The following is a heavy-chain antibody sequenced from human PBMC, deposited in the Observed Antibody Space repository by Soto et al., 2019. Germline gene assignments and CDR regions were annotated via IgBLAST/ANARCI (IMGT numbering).Heavy chain of an antibody. Sequence: EVQLVESGGGLVQPGGSLRISCAASGFTFSTYNMDWVRQAPGKGLEWVSYISSSSSLIYYADSVKGRFTISRDNVKNSLYLQMNSLTAEDTALYYCARDGNIVGNVDHWGRGTLVTVSS. CDR1: GFTFSTYN. V-gene: IGHV3-48*01. D-gene: IGHD3-16*02. CDR2: ISSSSSLI. CDR3: ARDGNIVGNVDH. J-gene: IGHJ4*02.